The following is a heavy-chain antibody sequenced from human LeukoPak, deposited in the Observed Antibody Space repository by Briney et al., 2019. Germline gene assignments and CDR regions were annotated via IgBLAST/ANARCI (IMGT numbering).Heavy chain of an antibody. V-gene: IGHV3-48*01. D-gene: IGHD5-18*01. CDR3: VKGASVDTAMAYYYYYMDV. Sequence: GGSLRLSCAASGFTFSSYSMNWVRQAPGKGLEWVSYISSSSSTIYYADSVKGRFTISRDNAKNSLYLQMNSLRAEDTAVYYCVKGASVDTAMAYYYYYMDVWGKGTTVTVSS. CDR2: ISSSSSTI. CDR1: GFTFSSYS. J-gene: IGHJ6*03.